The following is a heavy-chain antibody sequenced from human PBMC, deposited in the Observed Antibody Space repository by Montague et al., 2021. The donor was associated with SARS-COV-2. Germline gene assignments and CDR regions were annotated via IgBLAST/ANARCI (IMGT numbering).Heavy chain of an antibody. CDR1: GGSISSSSYY. CDR3: ARQKMGSVTIFGVVMHGRWCDP. CDR2: IYYSGST. J-gene: IGHJ5*02. Sequence: SETLSLTCTVSGGSISSSSYYWGWIRQPPGKGLEWIGNIYYSGSTYYNPSLKSRVTISVDTSKNQFSLKLSSVTAADTAVYYCARQKMGSVTIFGVVMHGRWCDPWGQGTRVTVSS. D-gene: IGHD3-3*01. V-gene: IGHV4-39*01.